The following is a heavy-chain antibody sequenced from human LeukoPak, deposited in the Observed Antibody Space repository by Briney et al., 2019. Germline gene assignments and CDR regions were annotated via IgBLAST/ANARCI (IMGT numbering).Heavy chain of an antibody. V-gene: IGHV1-2*02. CDR2: INPNSGGT. CDR3: ATDFGSGSYYRAALDF. D-gene: IGHD3-10*01. Sequence: ASAKVSCKASGYPFTGYYMHWVRQAPGQGLEWMGWINPNSGGTNYAQKFQGRVTMTRDTSISTAYMELSRLRSDDTAVYYCATDFGSGSYYRAALDFWGQGALVTVSS. CDR1: GYPFTGYY. J-gene: IGHJ4*02.